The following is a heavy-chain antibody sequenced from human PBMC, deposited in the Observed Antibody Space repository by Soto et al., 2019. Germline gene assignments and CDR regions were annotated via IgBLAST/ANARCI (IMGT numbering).Heavy chain of an antibody. CDR1: GYTFTSYD. D-gene: IGHD2-2*01. CDR3: ARGESYQLLSTYYYYGMDV. J-gene: IGHJ6*02. V-gene: IGHV1-8*01. CDR2: MNPNSGNT. Sequence: ASVKVACKACGYTFTSYDINWVRQATGQGLEWMGWMNPNSGNTGYAQKFQGRVTMTRNTSISTAYMELSSLRSEDTAVYYCARGESYQLLSTYYYYGMDVWGQGTTVTVSS.